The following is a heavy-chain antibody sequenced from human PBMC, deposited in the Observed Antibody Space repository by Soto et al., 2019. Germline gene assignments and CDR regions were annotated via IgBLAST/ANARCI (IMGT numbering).Heavy chain of an antibody. D-gene: IGHD3-10*01. J-gene: IGHJ2*01. V-gene: IGHV4-34*01. Sequence: SETLSLTCAVYGGSFSGYYWSWIRQPPGKGLEWIGEINNGGSSNYNPSLKSRGSMSVGTSNNQFSLKLTSVTAADTAVYYCARGRGDGYNQNWYFDLWGRGTLVTVSS. CDR2: INNGGSS. CDR3: ARGRGDGYNQNWYFDL. CDR1: GGSFSGYY.